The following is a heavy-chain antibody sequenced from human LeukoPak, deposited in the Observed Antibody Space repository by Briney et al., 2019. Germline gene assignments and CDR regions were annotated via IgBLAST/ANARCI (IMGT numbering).Heavy chain of an antibody. Sequence: GESLKISCKGSGSSFTSYWISWVRQMPGKGLEWMGRIDPSDSYTNYSPSFQGHVTISADKSISTAYLQWSSLKASDTAMYYCARLSADYGDYDWFDPWGQGTLVTVSS. D-gene: IGHD4-17*01. CDR3: ARLSADYGDYDWFDP. CDR2: IDPSDSYT. J-gene: IGHJ5*02. CDR1: GSSFTSYW. V-gene: IGHV5-10-1*01.